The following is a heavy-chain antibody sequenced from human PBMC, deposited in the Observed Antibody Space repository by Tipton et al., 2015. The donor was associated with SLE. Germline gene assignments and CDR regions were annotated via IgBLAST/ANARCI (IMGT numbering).Heavy chain of an antibody. CDR1: GGSISSSSYY. V-gene: IGHV4-39*01. CDR2: IYYSGST. J-gene: IGHJ5*02. Sequence: LRLSCTVSGGSISSSSYYWGWIRQPPGKGLEWIGSIYYSGSTYYNLSLKSRVTISVDTSKNQFSLKLSSVTAADTAVYYCARQRLGYDSCNWFDPWGQGTLVTVSS. D-gene: IGHD3-3*01. CDR3: ARQRLGYDSCNWFDP.